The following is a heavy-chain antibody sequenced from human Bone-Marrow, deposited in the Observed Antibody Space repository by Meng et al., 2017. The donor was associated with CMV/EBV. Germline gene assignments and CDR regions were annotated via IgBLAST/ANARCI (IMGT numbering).Heavy chain of an antibody. CDR3: ARGYCSSPSCYGFGAFDI. V-gene: IGHV3-48*04. Sequence: GESLKISCAASGFTFSSYSMNWVRQAPGKGLEWVSYVSSTAYSIYYADSVRGRFTISRDNAKNSLYLQMNSLRAEDTAIYYCARGYCSSPSCYGFGAFDIWGQGTMVTVSS. J-gene: IGHJ3*02. CDR1: GFTFSSYS. CDR2: VSSTAYSI. D-gene: IGHD2-2*01.